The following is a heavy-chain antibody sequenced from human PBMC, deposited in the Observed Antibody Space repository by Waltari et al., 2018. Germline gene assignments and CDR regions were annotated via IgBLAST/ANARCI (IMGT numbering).Heavy chain of an antibody. J-gene: IGHJ6*02. Sequence: EVQLEESGGGVVQPGGSLRLSCAASGFTFDDFAMHWVRQALGKGLELGSLFTWDARSTYYADSVKGLFAISRDNGKYFLYLQMNSLRPDDTALYYCVKEAAGYDSLIANGLDVWGQGTTVTVSS. CDR2: FTWDARST. CDR3: VKEAAGYDSLIANGLDV. CDR1: GFTFDDFA. D-gene: IGHD3-9*01. V-gene: IGHV3-43D*04.